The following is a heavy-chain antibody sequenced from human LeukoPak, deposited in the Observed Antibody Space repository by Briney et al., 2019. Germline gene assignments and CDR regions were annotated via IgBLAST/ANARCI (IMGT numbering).Heavy chain of an antibody. CDR1: QHIYSAYY. V-gene: IGHV1-2*02. D-gene: IGHD3-10*01. CDR2: INPNSGGT. Sequence: ASVKASCSPFQHIYSAYYMHRVRQSPGQGLEWMGWINPNSGGTNYAQKFQGRVTMTGDTSISTAYMELSRLRSDDTAVYYCARDGRESGFFDYWGQGTLVTVSS. CDR3: ARDGRESGFFDY. J-gene: IGHJ4*02.